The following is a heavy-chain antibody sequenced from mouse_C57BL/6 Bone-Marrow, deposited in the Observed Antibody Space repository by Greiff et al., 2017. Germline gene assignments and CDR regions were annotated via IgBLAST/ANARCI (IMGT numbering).Heavy chain of an antibody. CDR3: ARSNSDY. Sequence: VQLVESGAELVRPGASVKLSCKASGYSFTSYGISWVKQRTGQGLEWIGEIYPRSGNTYYNEKFKGKATLTADKSSSTAYMELRSLTSEDSAVYYCARSNSDYCGQGTLVTVSA. V-gene: IGHV1-81*01. CDR1: GYSFTSYG. D-gene: IGHD4-1*01. J-gene: IGHJ3*01. CDR2: IYPRSGNT.